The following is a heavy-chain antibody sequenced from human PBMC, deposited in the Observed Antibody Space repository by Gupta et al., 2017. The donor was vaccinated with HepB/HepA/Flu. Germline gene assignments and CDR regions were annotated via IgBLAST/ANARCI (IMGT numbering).Heavy chain of an antibody. J-gene: IGHJ2*01. Sequence: EVQLLESGGNLVQPGGSLRLSCAASGFIFSNYAMSWVRQAPGKGLEWVSVIGAGGGSIYYADSVKGRFTISRDNSNNTLYLQMNSLRAEDTAVYSCARDRDFWYFDLWGRGTLVTVSS. CDR3: ARDRDFWYFDL. V-gene: IGHV3-23*01. CDR2: IGAGGGSI. D-gene: IGHD3-3*01. CDR1: GFIFSNYA.